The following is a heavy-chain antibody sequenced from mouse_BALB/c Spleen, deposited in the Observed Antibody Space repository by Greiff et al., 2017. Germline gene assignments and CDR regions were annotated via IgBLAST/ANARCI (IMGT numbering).Heavy chain of an antibody. V-gene: IGHV3-6*02. CDR1: GYSITSGYY. CDR2: ISYDGSN. J-gene: IGHJ4*01. CDR3: ARDDVDAMDY. Sequence: ESGPGLVKPSHSLSLTCSVTGYSITSGYYWNWIRQFPGNKLEWMGYISYDGSNNYNPSLKNRISITRDTSKNQFFLKLNSVTTEDTATYYCARDDVDAMDYWGQGTSVTVSS.